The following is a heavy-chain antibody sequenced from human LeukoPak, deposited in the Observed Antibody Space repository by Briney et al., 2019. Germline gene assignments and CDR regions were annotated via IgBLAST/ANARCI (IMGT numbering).Heavy chain of an antibody. D-gene: IGHD2-2*01. Sequence: ASVKVSCKXSGYTFSNYGISWVRQAPGQGLEGMGWISEYNGKTNYSQEFQGRVTMTTDTSTSTAYLELRSLRSDDTAVYYCARDQRGYCSSTSCLYAFDIWGQGTMVTVSS. CDR3: ARDQRGYCSSTSCLYAFDI. V-gene: IGHV1-18*01. CDR1: GYTFSNYG. J-gene: IGHJ3*02. CDR2: ISEYNGKT.